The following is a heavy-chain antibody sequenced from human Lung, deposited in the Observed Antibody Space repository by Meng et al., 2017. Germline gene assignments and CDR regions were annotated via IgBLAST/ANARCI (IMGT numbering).Heavy chain of an antibody. D-gene: IGHD6-13*01. V-gene: IGHV1-2*06. CDR1: GYNFPDYW. CDR3: ARDEDISAAGKLFGDY. CDR2: IDPKSGDT. J-gene: IGHJ4*02. Sequence: VQSGGGVKRPGDSVKVSCKPSGYNFPDYWLHWVRRAPGQGLEWMGRIDPKSGDTHYAQRFQGRVTMTGDTSISTAYMELSGLRSDDTAMYYCARDEDISAAGKLFGDYWGQGTLVTVSS.